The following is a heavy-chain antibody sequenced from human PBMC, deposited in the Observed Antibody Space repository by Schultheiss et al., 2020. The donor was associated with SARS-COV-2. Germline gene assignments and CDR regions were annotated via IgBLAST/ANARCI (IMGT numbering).Heavy chain of an antibody. J-gene: IGHJ4*02. CDR1: GFTFSDYY. V-gene: IGHV3-11*04. CDR3: AREERDVVVVAATYFDY. CDR2: ISSSGSTI. Sequence: GGSLRLSCAASGFTFSDYYMSWIRQAPGKGLEWVSYISSSGSTIYYADSVKGRFTISRDNAKNSLYLQMNSLRAEDTAVYYCAREERDVVVVAATYFDYWGQGTLVTVSS. D-gene: IGHD2-15*01.